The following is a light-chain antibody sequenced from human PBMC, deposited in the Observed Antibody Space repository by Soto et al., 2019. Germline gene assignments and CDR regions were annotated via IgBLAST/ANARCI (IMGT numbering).Light chain of an antibody. CDR2: GAS. CDR3: EEYCSSPPYT. V-gene: IGKV3-20*01. J-gene: IGKJ2*01. CDR1: QSVSSSY. Sequence: EIVLTQSPGTLSLSPGERATLSCRASQSVSSSYLAWYQQKPGQAPRLLIYGASSRATGIPHRFSGRGPGTDFPPSIRRPEAEDFAVYYCEEYCSSPPYTFGQGTKLEIK.